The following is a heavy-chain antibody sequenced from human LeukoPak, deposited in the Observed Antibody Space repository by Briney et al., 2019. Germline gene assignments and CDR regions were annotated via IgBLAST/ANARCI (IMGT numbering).Heavy chain of an antibody. Sequence: ASVKVSCKASGGTFSSYAINWVRQAPGQGLEWMGGIIPIFSTANYAQKFQGRVTITADESTGTAYMELSSLRSEDTAVYYCASPGGIDDSSGYYTGYFQHWGQGTLVTVSS. CDR3: ASPGGIDDSSGYYTGYFQH. V-gene: IGHV1-69*13. J-gene: IGHJ1*01. D-gene: IGHD3-22*01. CDR1: GGTFSSYA. CDR2: IIPIFSTA.